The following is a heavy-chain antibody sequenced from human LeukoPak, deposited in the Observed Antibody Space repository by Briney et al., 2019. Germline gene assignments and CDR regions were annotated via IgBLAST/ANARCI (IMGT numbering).Heavy chain of an antibody. Sequence: SVKVSCKASGGTFSSYAISWVRQAPGQGLEWMGGIIPIFGTANYAQRFQGRVTITADESTSTAYMELSSLRSEDTAVYYCAREFTYYYDSSGKFDYWGQGTLVTVSS. CDR3: AREFTYYYDSSGKFDY. D-gene: IGHD3-22*01. V-gene: IGHV1-69*13. CDR1: GGTFSSYA. J-gene: IGHJ4*02. CDR2: IIPIFGTA.